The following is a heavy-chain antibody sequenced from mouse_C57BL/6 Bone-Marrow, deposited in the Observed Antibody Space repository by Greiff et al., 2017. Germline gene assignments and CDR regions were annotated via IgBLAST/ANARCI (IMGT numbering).Heavy chain of an antibody. D-gene: IGHD3-2*02. V-gene: IGHV1-81*01. CDR1: GYTFTSYG. Sequence: VQLQQSGAELARPGASVKMSCKASGYTFTSYGISWVKQITGQGLEWIGEIYPRSGNTYYNEKFKGKATLTADKSSSTAYMELRSLTSEDSAVYFCARYGGQLRLRYFDVWGTGTTVPVSS. CDR2: IYPRSGNT. J-gene: IGHJ1*03. CDR3: ARYGGQLRLRYFDV.